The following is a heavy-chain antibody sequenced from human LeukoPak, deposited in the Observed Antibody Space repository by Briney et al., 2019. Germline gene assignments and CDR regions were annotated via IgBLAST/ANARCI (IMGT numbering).Heavy chain of an antibody. CDR1: GGSISSYY. Sequence: SETLSLTCTVSGGSISSYYWSWIRQPPGKGLEWIGSIYYSGSTYYNPSLKSRVTISVDTSENQFSLKLSSVTAADTAVYYCARIPGIAAAGITFFDYWGQGTLVTVSS. J-gene: IGHJ4*02. D-gene: IGHD6-13*01. V-gene: IGHV4-59*05. CDR3: ARIPGIAAAGITFFDY. CDR2: IYYSGST.